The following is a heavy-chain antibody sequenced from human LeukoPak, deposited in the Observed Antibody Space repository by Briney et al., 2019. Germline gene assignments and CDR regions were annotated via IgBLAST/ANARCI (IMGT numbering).Heavy chain of an antibody. CDR2: ISWNGGST. D-gene: IGHD1-26*01. CDR3: AKDSSNSGSNLFDY. J-gene: IGHJ4*02. V-gene: IGHV3-43*01. CDR1: GFTFNDYT. Sequence: GGSLRLSCAASGFTFNDYTMHRVRQAPGKGLEWVSLISWNGGSTYYADSVKGRFTISRDNSKNSLYLQMNSLRTEDTALYYCAKDSSNSGSNLFDYWGQGTLVTVSS.